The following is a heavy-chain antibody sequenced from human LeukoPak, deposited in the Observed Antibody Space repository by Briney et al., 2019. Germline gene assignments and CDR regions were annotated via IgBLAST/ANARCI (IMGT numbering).Heavy chain of an antibody. CDR1: GGSISSYY. Sequence: SETLSLTCTVSGGSISSYYWSWIRQPPGKGLEWIGYIYYSGSTNYNPSLKSRVTISVDTSKNQFSLKLSSVTAADTAVYYCAGDPSPYGLRFLEWLPGGGFDPWGQGTLVTVSS. V-gene: IGHV4-59*01. CDR3: AGDPSPYGLRFLEWLPGGGFDP. CDR2: IYYSGST. J-gene: IGHJ5*02. D-gene: IGHD3-3*01.